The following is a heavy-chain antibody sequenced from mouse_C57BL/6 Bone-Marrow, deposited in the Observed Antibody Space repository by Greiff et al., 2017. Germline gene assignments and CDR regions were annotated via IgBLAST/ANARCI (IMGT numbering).Heavy chain of an antibody. D-gene: IGHD3-2*02. Sequence: QVQLKESGAELVRPGTSVKVSCKASGYAFTNYLIEWVKQRPGQGLEWIGVINPGSGGTNYNEKFKGKATLTADKSSRTAYMQLSSLTSEDSAVYFYARCRLELEEDYWGQGTSVTVSS. CDR2: INPGSGGT. V-gene: IGHV1-54*01. CDR3: ARCRLELEEDY. J-gene: IGHJ4*01. CDR1: GYAFTNYL.